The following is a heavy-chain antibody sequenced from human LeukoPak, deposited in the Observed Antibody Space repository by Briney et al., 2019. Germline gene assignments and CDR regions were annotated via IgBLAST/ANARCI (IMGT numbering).Heavy chain of an antibody. J-gene: IGHJ4*02. Sequence: SETLSLTCTVSGGSISSYYWSWIRQPTGKGLEWIGYIYYSGSTNYNPSLKSRVTISVDTSKNQFSLKLSSVTAADTAVYYCARDRSGSGWYDYWGQGTLVTVSS. D-gene: IGHD6-19*01. CDR2: IYYSGST. CDR1: GGSISSYY. V-gene: IGHV4-59*01. CDR3: ARDRSGSGWYDY.